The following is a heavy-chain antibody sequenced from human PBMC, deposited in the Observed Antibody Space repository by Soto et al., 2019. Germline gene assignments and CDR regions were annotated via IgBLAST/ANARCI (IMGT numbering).Heavy chain of an antibody. D-gene: IGHD3-10*01. J-gene: IGHJ5*02. Sequence: PSETLSLTCTVSGGSISSYYWSWIRQPPGKGLEWIGYIYYSGSTNYNPSLKSRVTISVDTSKNQFSLKLSSVTAADTAVYYCARLRGSGDWFDPWGQGTLVTVSS. CDR3: ARLRGSGDWFDP. V-gene: IGHV4-59*08. CDR1: GGSISSYY. CDR2: IYYSGST.